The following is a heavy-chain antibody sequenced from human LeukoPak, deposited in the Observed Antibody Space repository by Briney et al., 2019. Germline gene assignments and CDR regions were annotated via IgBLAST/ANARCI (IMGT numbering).Heavy chain of an antibody. CDR2: INHSGST. V-gene: IGHV4-34*01. J-gene: IGHJ6*02. CDR3: AGIAVAGADMLHYYYGMDV. CDR1: GGSFSGYY. Sequence: SETLSPTCAVYGGSFSGYYWSWIRQPPGKGLEWIGEINHSGSTNYNLSLKSRVTISVDTSKNQFSLKLSSVTAADTAVYYCAGIAVAGADMLHYYYGMDVWGQGTTVTVSS. D-gene: IGHD6-19*01.